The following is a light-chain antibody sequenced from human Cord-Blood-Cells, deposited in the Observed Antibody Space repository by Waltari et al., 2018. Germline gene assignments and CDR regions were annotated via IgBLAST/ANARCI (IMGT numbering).Light chain of an antibody. CDR1: SSNIGSNS. CDR2: RNN. V-gene: IGLV1-47*01. Sequence: QPVLTQPPSASGTAGQRVTVSCPGSSSNIGSNSVYWYQQLPGTAPKLLIYRNNQRPSGVPDRFSGSKSGTSASLAISGLRSEDEADYYCAAWDDSLSGPVFGGGTKLTVL. J-gene: IGLJ2*01. CDR3: AAWDDSLSGPV.